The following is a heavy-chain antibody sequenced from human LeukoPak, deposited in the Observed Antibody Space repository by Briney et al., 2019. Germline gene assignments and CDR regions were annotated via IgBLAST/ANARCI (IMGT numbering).Heavy chain of an antibody. CDR2: INSDGSST. CDR3: ARDRRYYGSATSYYYYGMDV. V-gene: IGHV3-74*01. J-gene: IGHJ6*02. Sequence: AGSLRRSSAASGFTFSSYWMHWVRQAPGNGLVWVSRINSDGSSTSYADSVKGRFTISRDNAKNTLYLQMHSLRAEDTAVYYCARDRRYYGSATSYYYYGMDVWGQGTTVTVSS. D-gene: IGHD3-10*01. CDR1: GFTFSSYW.